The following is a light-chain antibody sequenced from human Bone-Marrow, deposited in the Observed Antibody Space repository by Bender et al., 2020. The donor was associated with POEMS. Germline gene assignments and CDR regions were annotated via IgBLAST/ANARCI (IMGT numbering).Light chain of an antibody. CDR1: SSDIGTYDL. CDR3: CSYAGSKTWV. J-gene: IGLJ3*02. V-gene: IGLV2-23*02. Sequence: SALTQPASVSGSPGQSITISCTGTSSDIGTYDLVSWYQQHPGKAPELMIYEVNKRPSGVSNRFSGSKSGNTASLTISGLQAEDEADFYCCSYAGSKTWVFGGGTKVTVL. CDR2: EVN.